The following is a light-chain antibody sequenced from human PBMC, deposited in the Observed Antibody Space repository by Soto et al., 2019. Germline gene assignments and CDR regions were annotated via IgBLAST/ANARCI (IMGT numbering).Light chain of an antibody. Sequence: NFMLTQPHSVSESPGKTVTISCTGSSGSFASNYVQWYQQRPGSAPTTVIYEYNQRPSGVPDPFSGSIDSSSNSASLTISGLKTEDEADYFCQSYDSSNVVFGGGTQLTVL. J-gene: IGLJ2*01. CDR3: QSYDSSNVV. CDR1: SGSFASNY. CDR2: EYN. V-gene: IGLV6-57*02.